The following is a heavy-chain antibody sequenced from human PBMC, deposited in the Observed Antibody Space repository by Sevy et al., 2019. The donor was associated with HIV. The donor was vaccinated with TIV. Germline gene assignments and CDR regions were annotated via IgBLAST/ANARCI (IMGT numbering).Heavy chain of an antibody. CDR1: GLTFSDYD. D-gene: IGHD2-21*02. J-gene: IGHJ4*02. CDR2: MSHDGNYK. V-gene: IGHV3-30*04. Sequence: GGSLRLSCAASGLTFSDYDMHWVRQAPGKGLEWVALMSHDGNYKNHADSVKVRFTISRDNFKNTLYLQMNSLRVEDTAVYFCARLFSCGGDCYYLDYWGQGAPVTVSS. CDR3: ARLFSCGGDCYYLDY.